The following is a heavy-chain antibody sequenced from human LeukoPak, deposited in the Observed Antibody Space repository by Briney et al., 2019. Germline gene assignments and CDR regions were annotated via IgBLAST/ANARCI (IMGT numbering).Heavy chain of an antibody. J-gene: IGHJ4*02. V-gene: IGHV1-18*01. CDR3: ARNLLWFGKLFNPFDY. D-gene: IGHD3-10*01. CDR1: GYTFTSYG. Sequence: ASVKVSCKASGYTFTSYGISWVRQAPGQGLEWMGWINAYNGNTNYAQNLQGRVTMITDTSTSTAYMELRSLRSDDTAVYYCARNLLWFGKLFNPFDYWGQGTLVTVSS. CDR2: INAYNGNT.